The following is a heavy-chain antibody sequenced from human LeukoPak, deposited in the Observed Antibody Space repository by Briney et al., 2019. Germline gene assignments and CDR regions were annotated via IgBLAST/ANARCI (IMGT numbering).Heavy chain of an antibody. CDR3: ARDIPKKGYCSSTSCYRDAFDI. CDR2: ISAYNGNT. D-gene: IGHD2-2*01. CDR1: GYTFTSYG. Sequence: ASVKVSCKASGYTFTSYGISWVRQAPGQGLEWMGWISAYNGNTNYAQKLQGRVTMTTDTSTSTAYMELRSLRSDDTAVYYCARDIPKKGYCSSTSCYRDAFDIWGQGTMVTVSS. V-gene: IGHV1-18*01. J-gene: IGHJ3*02.